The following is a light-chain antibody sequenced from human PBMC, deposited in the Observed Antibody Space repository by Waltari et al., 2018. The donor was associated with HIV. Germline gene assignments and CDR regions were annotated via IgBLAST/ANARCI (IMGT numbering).Light chain of an antibody. CDR3: LQNYFFPPT. J-gene: IGKJ1*01. CDR2: AAS. CDR1: PDIKRD. V-gene: IGKV1-6*01. Sequence: ALQMTQSPFSLSASVGDTVSITCRTGPDIKRDLGWYQQRPGGAPKLLIFAASSLQSGIPSRFSGSGSGSDFTLTISDLQPEDFATYYCLQNYFFPPTFGQGTRVDIK.